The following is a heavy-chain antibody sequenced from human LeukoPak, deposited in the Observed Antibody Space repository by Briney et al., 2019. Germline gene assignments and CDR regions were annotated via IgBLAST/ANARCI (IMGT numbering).Heavy chain of an antibody. Sequence: GGSLRLSCAASGFTFSSYEMNWVRQAPGKGLEWVSYISSSGSTIYYADSVKGRFTISRDNAKNSLYLQMNSLRAEDTAVYYCARDSSSWYHYYYYYMDVWGKGTTVTVSS. D-gene: IGHD6-13*01. CDR2: ISSSGSTI. V-gene: IGHV3-48*03. J-gene: IGHJ6*03. CDR1: GFTFSSYE. CDR3: ARDSSSWYHYYYYYMDV.